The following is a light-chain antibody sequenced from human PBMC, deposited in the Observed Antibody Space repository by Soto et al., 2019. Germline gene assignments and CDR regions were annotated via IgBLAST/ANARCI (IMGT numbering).Light chain of an antibody. Sequence: QSALTQPPSASGSPGPSVAISCTGTSSDVGGYNDVSWYQQHPGKAPKLMIYEVNKRPSGVPDRFSGSKSGNTASLTVSGLHAEDEADYYCCSYAGSRNVFGTGTKSPS. V-gene: IGLV2-8*01. CDR2: EVN. CDR1: SSDVGGYND. J-gene: IGLJ1*01. CDR3: CSYAGSRNV.